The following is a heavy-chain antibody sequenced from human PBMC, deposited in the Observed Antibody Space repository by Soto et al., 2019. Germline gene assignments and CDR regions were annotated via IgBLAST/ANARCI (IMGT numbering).Heavy chain of an antibody. J-gene: IGHJ4*02. Sequence: EVQLVESGGGLIQPGGSLRLSCAASGLTVSNSYMSWVRQAPGKGLEWVAIVFGDGNTYHADSMKDRFTVSRDNSRNTLDLQMTSLRVEDTAVYFCASGYFELWGQGTLVTVSS. CDR3: ASGYFEL. CDR2: VFGDGNT. CDR1: GLTVSNSY. V-gene: IGHV3-53*01.